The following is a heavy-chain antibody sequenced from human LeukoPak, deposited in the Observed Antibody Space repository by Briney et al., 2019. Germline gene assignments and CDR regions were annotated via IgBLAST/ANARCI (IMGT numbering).Heavy chain of an antibody. CDR2: ISGSGSGT. J-gene: IGHJ6*02. D-gene: IGHD3-10*01. V-gene: IGHV3-23*01. CDR3: AKSVSSSGGDYYHGMDV. CDR1: GFTFRNYA. Sequence: GGSLRLSCAASGFTFRNYAMNWVRQAPGKGLEWVSVISGSGSGTYYIDSVKGRFTIFRDNFKNTLYLQMNSLRAEDTAVYYCAKSVSSSGGDYYHGMDVWGQGTTVTVSS.